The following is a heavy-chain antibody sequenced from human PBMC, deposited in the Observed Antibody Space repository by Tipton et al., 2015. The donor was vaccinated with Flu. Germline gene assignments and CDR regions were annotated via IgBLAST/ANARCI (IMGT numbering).Heavy chain of an antibody. V-gene: IGHV4-39*07. D-gene: IGHD5-24*01. CDR3: VRTKDGYTLSNFVY. CDR2: FYYDVGT. CDR1: GASLRSSSYY. J-gene: IGHJ4*02. Sequence: TLSLTCTASGASLRSSSYYWGWTRQPQGKGLEWIGSFYYDVGTYYNPSLNSRVTISVDESKNQFSLRLTSVTAADTAVYYCVRTKDGYTLSNFVYWGQGTLVTVSS.